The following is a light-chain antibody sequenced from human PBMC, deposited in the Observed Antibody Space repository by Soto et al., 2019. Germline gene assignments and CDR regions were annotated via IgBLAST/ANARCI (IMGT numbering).Light chain of an antibody. CDR2: GAS. Sequence: EVVMTQSPATLSVSPGERATLSCRASQSVSNNLAWYQQKPGQAPRLLIYGASTRATGIPARFSGSGSGTKVTITISSLQSEDFAVYYCQHYNNWWTFGQGTKVEIK. V-gene: IGKV3-15*01. J-gene: IGKJ1*01. CDR1: QSVSNN. CDR3: QHYNNWWT.